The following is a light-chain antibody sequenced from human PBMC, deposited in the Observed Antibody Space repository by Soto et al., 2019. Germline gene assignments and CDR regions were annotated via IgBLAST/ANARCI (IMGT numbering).Light chain of an antibody. CDR3: QQYGT. Sequence: DIQMTQSPSTVSASVGDRVTITCRASQSISSWLAWYQQKPGKAPKLLIYDASSLESGVPSRFSGSGSGTEFTLTISSLQPDDFATYYCQQYGTFGQGTKVAIK. J-gene: IGKJ1*01. V-gene: IGKV1-5*01. CDR2: DAS. CDR1: QSISSW.